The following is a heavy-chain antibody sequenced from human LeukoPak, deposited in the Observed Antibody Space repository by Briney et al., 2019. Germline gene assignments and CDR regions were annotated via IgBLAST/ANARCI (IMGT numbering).Heavy chain of an antibody. CDR1: GFTFSSYW. CDR3: ARDLVVVVTASTAFDY. Sequence: PGGSLRLSCAASGFTFSSYWMSWVRQAPGKGLEWVANIKQDGSEKYYVDSVKGRFTISRDNAKNSLYLQMNSLRAEDTAVYYCARDLVVVVTASTAFDYWGQGTLVTVSS. D-gene: IGHD2-21*02. V-gene: IGHV3-7*05. CDR2: IKQDGSEK. J-gene: IGHJ4*02.